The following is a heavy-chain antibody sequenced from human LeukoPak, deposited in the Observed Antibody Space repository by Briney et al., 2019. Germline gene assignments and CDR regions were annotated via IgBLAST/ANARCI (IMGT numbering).Heavy chain of an antibody. CDR3: ARNFHYDNSFDY. J-gene: IGHJ4*02. D-gene: IGHD3-22*01. CDR1: GYTFTSYD. Sequence: ASVKVSCKASGYTFTSYDINWVRQATGQGLEWMGWINPNSGGTNYAQKFQGRVTMTRDTSISTAYMELSRLRSDDTAVYYCARNFHYDNSFDYWGQGTLVTVSS. V-gene: IGHV1-2*02. CDR2: INPNSGGT.